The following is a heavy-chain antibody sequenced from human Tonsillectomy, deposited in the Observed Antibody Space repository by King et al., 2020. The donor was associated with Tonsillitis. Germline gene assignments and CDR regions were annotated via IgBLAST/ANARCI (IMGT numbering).Heavy chain of an antibody. J-gene: IGHJ2*01. CDR2: INPSGTGT. Sequence: QLVQSGAEVKEPGASLKVSCKASGYSFTNYYMHWVRQAPGQRLEWMGLINPSGTGTGYAQNFQGRITMTRDMSTGTDYMGLSSLRSDATAVYYCAREGGSFRHFDLWGRGTLVTVPS. CDR3: AREGGSFRHFDL. V-gene: IGHV1-46*01. CDR1: GYSFTNYY. D-gene: IGHD2/OR15-2a*01.